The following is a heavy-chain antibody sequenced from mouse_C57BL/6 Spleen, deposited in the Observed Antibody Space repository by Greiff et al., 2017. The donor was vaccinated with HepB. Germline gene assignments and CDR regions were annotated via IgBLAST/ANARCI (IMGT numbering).Heavy chain of an antibody. J-gene: IGHJ1*03. CDR1: GYTFTDYY. V-gene: IGHV1-19*01. D-gene: IGHD3-3*01. Sequence: EVQLQQSGPVLVKPGASVKMSCKASGYTFTDYYMNWVKQSHGKSLEWIGVINPYNGGTSYNQKFKGKATLTVDKSSSTAYMERNRLTSEDSAVYYCARARNLSWYFDVWGTGTTVTVSS. CDR3: ARARNLSWYFDV. CDR2: INPYNGGT.